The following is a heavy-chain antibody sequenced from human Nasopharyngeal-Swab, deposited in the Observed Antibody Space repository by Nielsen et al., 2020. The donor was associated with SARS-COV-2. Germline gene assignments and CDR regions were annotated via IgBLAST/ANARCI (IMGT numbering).Heavy chain of an antibody. CDR2: INHSGST. D-gene: IGHD4-17*01. V-gene: IGHV4-34*01. CDR3: ARGHRRTTVTNYWYFDP. J-gene: IGHJ2*01. Sequence: RQAPGKGLEWIGEINHSGSTNYNPSLKSRVTISVDTSKNQFSLKLSSVTAADTAVYYCARGHRRTTVTNYWYFDPWGRGTLVTVSS.